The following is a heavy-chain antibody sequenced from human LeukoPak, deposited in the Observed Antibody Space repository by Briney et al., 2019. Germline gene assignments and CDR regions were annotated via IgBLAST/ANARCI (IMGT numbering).Heavy chain of an antibody. CDR3: AQGTHSSRFDP. CDR2: IYHSGST. CDR1: GGSISSGGYY. V-gene: IGHV4-30-2*01. D-gene: IGHD1/OR15-1a*01. Sequence: PSETLSLTCTVSGGSISSGGYYWSWIRQPPGKGLEWIGYIYHSGSTYYSPSLKSRVTISVDRSKNQFSLKLSSVTAADTAVYYCAQGTHSSRFDPWGQGTLVTVSS. J-gene: IGHJ5*02.